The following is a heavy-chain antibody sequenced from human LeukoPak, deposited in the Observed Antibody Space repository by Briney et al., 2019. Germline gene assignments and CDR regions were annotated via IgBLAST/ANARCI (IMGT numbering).Heavy chain of an antibody. CDR2: ISYDGSNK. V-gene: IGHV3-30*04. D-gene: IGHD5-18*01. Sequence: GGSLRLSCAASGFTFSSYAMHWVRQAPGKGLEWVAVISYDGSNKYYADSVKGRFTISRDNAKNSLYLQMNSLRAEDTAVYYCARSVGYSYGYGYDAFDIWGQGTMVTVSS. J-gene: IGHJ3*02. CDR3: ARSVGYSYGYGYDAFDI. CDR1: GFTFSSYA.